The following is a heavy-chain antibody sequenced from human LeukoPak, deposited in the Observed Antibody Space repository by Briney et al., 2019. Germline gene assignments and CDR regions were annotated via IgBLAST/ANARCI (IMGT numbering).Heavy chain of an antibody. V-gene: IGHV4-34*01. CDR3: ARESATYYGSGSYYRRGGCYFDY. J-gene: IGHJ4*02. CDR1: GGSFSGYY. CDR2: INHSGST. Sequence: SETLSLTCAVYGGSFSGYYWSWIRQPPGKGLEWIGEINHSGSTNYNPSLKSRVTISVDTSKNQFPLKLNSVTATDTAVYYCARESATYYGSGSYYRRGGCYFDYWGQGTLVTVSS. D-gene: IGHD3-10*01.